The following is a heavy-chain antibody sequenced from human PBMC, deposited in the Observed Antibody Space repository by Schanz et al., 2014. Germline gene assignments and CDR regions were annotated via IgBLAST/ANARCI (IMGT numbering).Heavy chain of an antibody. CDR1: GFAFSSYS. Sequence: QLVGSGGGLIQPGGSLRLSCTASGFAFSSYSMNWVRQAPGKGLEWVSYISSSGTTIYYADSVKGRFTISRDNSRNTLYLQMNSLRTEDTAVYYCASPSGYSDYGTYFDFWGQGTLVTASS. J-gene: IGHJ4*02. V-gene: IGHV3-48*01. D-gene: IGHD5-12*01. CDR3: ASPSGYSDYGTYFDF. CDR2: ISSSGTTI.